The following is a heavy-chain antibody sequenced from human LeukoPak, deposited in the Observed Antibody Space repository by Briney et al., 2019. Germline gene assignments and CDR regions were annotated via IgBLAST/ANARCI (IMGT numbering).Heavy chain of an antibody. D-gene: IGHD3-16*02. CDR1: GFTFSSYN. CDR3: ARDLLGYNYHYMDV. V-gene: IGHV3-21*01. CDR2: ISSSTSYI. J-gene: IGHJ6*03. Sequence: GGSLRLSCAASGFTFSSYNMNWVRQAPGKGLEWVSSISSSTSYIYYTDSVKGRFTISRDNAKNSLYLQMNSLRAEDTAVYYCARDLLGYNYHYMDVWGKGTTVTVSS.